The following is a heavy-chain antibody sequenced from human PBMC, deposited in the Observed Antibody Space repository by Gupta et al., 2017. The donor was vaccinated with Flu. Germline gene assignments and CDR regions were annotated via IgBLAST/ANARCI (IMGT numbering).Heavy chain of an antibody. CDR2: IDWDDDK. D-gene: IGHD5-18*01. Sequence: QVTLRESGPALVKPTQTLTLTCTFSGFSLTTSGMCVSWIRQPPGKALEWLALIDWDDDKYYSTSLRARLTISRDTSKNQVFLRMTNMDPVDTATYYCARELRGHRLFSPDSSNYYGMDVWGQGTTVTVSS. J-gene: IGHJ6*02. CDR3: ARELRGHRLFSPDSSNYYGMDV. CDR1: GFSLTTSGMC. V-gene: IGHV2-70*01.